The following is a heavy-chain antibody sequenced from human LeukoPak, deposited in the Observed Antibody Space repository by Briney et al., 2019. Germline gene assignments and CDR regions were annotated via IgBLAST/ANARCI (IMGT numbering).Heavy chain of an antibody. CDR2: IYSGGDT. CDR1: GFTVNGNY. J-gene: IGHJ4*02. CDR3: ARGPTVVTLD. D-gene: IGHD4-23*01. V-gene: IGHV3-53*01. Sequence: GGSLRLSCAASGFTVNGNYMSWVRQAPGKGLEWVSVIYSGGDTYYADSVKGRFTISRDNSKNTLYLQMTSLRAEDTAVYYCARGPTVVTLDWGQGTLVTVSS.